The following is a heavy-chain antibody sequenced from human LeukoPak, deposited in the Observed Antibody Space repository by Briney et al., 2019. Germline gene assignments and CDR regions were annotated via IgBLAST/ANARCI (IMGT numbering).Heavy chain of an antibody. CDR1: GFTFSSYA. D-gene: IGHD6-6*01. CDR2: ISYDGSNK. J-gene: IGHJ4*02. Sequence: GGSLRLSCAASGFTFSSYAMHWVRQAPGKGLEWVAVISYDGSNKYYADSVKGRFTISRDNSKGTLYLQMNSLRAEDTAVYYCARDLEGQLVLGLDYWGQGTLVTVSS. CDR3: ARDLEGQLVLGLDY. V-gene: IGHV3-30-3*01.